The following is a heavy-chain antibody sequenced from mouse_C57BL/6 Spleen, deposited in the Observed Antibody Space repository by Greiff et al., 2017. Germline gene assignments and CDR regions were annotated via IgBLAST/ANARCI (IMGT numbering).Heavy chain of an antibody. CDR1: GYAFSSYW. CDR3: ARAGITTVVALDY. D-gene: IGHD1-1*01. J-gene: IGHJ2*01. Sequence: QVQLKQSGAELVKPGASVKISCKASGYAFSSYWMNWVKQRPGKGLEWIGQIYPGDGDTNYNGKFKGKATLTADKSSSTAYMQLSSLTSEDSAVYFCARAGITTVVALDYWGQGTTLTVSS. V-gene: IGHV1-80*01. CDR2: IYPGDGDT.